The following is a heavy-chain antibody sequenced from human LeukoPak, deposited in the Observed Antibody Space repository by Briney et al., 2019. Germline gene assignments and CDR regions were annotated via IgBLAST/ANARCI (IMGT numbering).Heavy chain of an antibody. CDR1: GGSFSGYY. CDR3: AKLKYYYGSGSYYPRRGYFDY. CDR2: INHSGST. Sequence: SETLSLTCAVYGGSFSGYYWSWIRQPPGKGLEWIGEINHSGSTNYNPSLKSRVTISVDTSKNQFSLKLSSVTAADTAVYYCAKLKYYYGSGSYYPRRGYFDYWGQGTLVTVSS. J-gene: IGHJ4*02. V-gene: IGHV4-34*01. D-gene: IGHD3-10*01.